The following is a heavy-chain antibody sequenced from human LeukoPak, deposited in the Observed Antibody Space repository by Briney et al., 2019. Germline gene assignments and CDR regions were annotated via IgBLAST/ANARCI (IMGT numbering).Heavy chain of an antibody. CDR2: ISYSGST. Sequence: SETLSLTCTVSGGSLSNYYWSWIRQPPGKGLEWIGYISYSGSTNYNPSLKSRVTISVEKSNNQFSLKLSSVTAADTAVDYCARDPPGSGVNFDQWGQGTLVSVSS. CDR1: GGSLSNYY. CDR3: ARDPPGSGVNFDQ. D-gene: IGHD3-10*01. V-gene: IGHV4-59*12. J-gene: IGHJ4*02.